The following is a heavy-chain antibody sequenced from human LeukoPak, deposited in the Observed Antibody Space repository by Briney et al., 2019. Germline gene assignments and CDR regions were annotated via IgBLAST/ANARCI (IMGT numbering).Heavy chain of an antibody. Sequence: PGGSLRLFCAASGFTFSIYRMNWVRQAPGKGLEWVSSISSSSSYIYYADSVKGRFTISRDNAKNSLYLQMNSMRAEETAVYYCARDHYDFWSGYHDFDYWGQGTLVTVSS. CDR1: GFTFSIYR. CDR2: ISSSSSYI. J-gene: IGHJ4*02. V-gene: IGHV3-21*01. D-gene: IGHD3-3*01. CDR3: ARDHYDFWSGYHDFDY.